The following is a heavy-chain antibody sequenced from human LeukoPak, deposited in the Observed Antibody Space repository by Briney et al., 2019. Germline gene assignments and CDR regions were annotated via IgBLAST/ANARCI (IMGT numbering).Heavy chain of an antibody. D-gene: IGHD6-19*01. CDR3: AKWGYSSGWPYFDY. J-gene: IGHJ4*02. CDR2: IKQEGSET. Sequence: GGSLRLSCAASGFTFSSNWMGWVRQAPGKGLEWVANIKQEGSETYYVDSVKGRFTISRDNAKNSLYLQMSSLRAEDTAVYYCAKWGYSSGWPYFDYWGQGTLVPVSS. CDR1: GFTFSSNW. V-gene: IGHV3-7*02.